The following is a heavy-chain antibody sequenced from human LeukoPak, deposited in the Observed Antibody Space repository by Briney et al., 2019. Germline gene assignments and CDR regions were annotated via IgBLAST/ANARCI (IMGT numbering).Heavy chain of an antibody. CDR1: GFTFSSCW. Sequence: PGGSLRLSCAASGFTFSSCWMHWVRQAPGKGLKWVSRINPDGSSTNYADSVKGRFTISRDNAKNTLYLQMNSLRAEDTAVYYCARSCGTVDRWGQGTMVTVSS. CDR2: INPDGSST. CDR3: ARSCGTVDR. D-gene: IGHD2-8*02. J-gene: IGHJ3*01. V-gene: IGHV3-74*01.